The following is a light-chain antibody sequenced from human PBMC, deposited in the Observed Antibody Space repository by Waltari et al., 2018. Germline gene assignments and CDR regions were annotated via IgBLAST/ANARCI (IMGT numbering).Light chain of an antibody. J-gene: IGKJ2*01. CDR1: RGISSNY. CDR2: EAY. Sequence: EIVLTQSPGTLSLSPGERATLSCGASRGISSNYLVWYQQKPGQAPRLLIYEAYTRATGIPDRFSGGGSGTDFSLTISRLEPEDSGVYYCQLYGASPLYTFGQGTKLEI. V-gene: IGKV3-20*01. CDR3: QLYGASPLYT.